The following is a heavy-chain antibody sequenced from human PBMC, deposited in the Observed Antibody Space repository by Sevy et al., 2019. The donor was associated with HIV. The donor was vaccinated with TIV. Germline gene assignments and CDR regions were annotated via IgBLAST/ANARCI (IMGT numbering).Heavy chain of an antibody. J-gene: IGHJ4*02. D-gene: IGHD3-3*01. CDR2: IKSKTDGGTT. CDR1: GFTFSNAW. Sequence: GGCLRLSCAASGFTFSNAWMSWVRQAPGKGLEWVGRIKSKTDGGTTDYAAPVKGRFTISRDDSKNTLYLQMNSLKTEDTAVYYCTTSDDFWSGYPGLDYWGQGTLVTVSS. V-gene: IGHV3-15*01. CDR3: TTSDDFWSGYPGLDY.